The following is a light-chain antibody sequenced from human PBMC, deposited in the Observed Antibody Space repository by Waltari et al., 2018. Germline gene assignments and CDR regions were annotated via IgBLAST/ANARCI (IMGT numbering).Light chain of an antibody. CDR2: STS. J-gene: IGLJ1*01. Sequence: QTVVTQEPSLTVSPGGTVTPTCASSTGAVTSNYYPNWFQQKPGQTPRARIYSTSTKNSGTPARFSGSLLGGKAALTLSGVQPEDEAEYYCLLFYGGAYVFGPGTKVTVL. CDR1: TGAVTSNYY. CDR3: LLFYGGAYV. V-gene: IGLV7-43*01.